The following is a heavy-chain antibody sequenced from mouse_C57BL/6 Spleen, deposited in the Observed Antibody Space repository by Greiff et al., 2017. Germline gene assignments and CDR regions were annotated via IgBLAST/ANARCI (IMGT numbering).Heavy chain of an antibody. Sequence: QVQLQQSGAELARPGASVKMSCKASGYTFTSYTMHWVKQRPGQGLEWIGYINPSSGYTKYNHKFKDKATLTADKSSSTAYMQLSSLTSEDSAVYYCARDYDGNYGEYYFDYWGQGTTLTVSS. V-gene: IGHV1-4*01. CDR1: GYTFTSYT. CDR3: ARDYDGNYGEYYFDY. D-gene: IGHD2-3*01. CDR2: INPSSGYT. J-gene: IGHJ2*01.